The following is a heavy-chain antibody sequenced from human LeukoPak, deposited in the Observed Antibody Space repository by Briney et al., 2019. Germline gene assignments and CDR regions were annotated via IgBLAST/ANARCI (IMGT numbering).Heavy chain of an antibody. CDR3: AVYNWGFDW. CDR1: GFTFSSYG. V-gene: IGHV3-23*01. Sequence: PGGSLRLSCAASGFTFSSYGMSWVRQAPGKGLEWVSATNGDGASTYYADSVKGRFTISRDNSKNMLYLQMNSLTVEDTAVYYCAVYNWGFDWWGPGTLVTVSS. J-gene: IGHJ4*02. CDR2: TNGDGAST. D-gene: IGHD7-27*01.